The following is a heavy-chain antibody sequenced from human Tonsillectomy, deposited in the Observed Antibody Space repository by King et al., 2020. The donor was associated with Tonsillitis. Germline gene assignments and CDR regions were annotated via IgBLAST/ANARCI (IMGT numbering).Heavy chain of an antibody. CDR1: GGSISSRNW. Sequence: VQLQESGPGLLKPSGTLSLTCAVSGGSISSRNWWGWVRQPPGKGLEWIGEIYQSGTTHYNPSLKSRVTISVDKSKNQFSLNLTSVTAADTAVYYCSKRPAAVSQYYHMDVRGKGTTVTVSS. CDR2: IYQSGTT. CDR3: SKRPAAVSQYYHMDV. D-gene: IGHD2-2*01. V-gene: IGHV4-4*02. J-gene: IGHJ6*03.